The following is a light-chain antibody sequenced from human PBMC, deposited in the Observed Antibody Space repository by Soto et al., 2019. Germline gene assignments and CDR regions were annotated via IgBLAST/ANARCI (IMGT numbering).Light chain of an antibody. Sequence: ELVLPNSQPPLSVSPGERATFSCRASQSVSSNLPWYQQKPGQAPRLLIYGASIRATGIPARFSGSGSGTEFTLTISSLQSEDFAVYYCQQYNNWPWTFGQGTKVEIK. V-gene: IGKV3D-15*01. CDR1: QSVSSN. J-gene: IGKJ1*01. CDR2: GAS. CDR3: QQYNNWPWT.